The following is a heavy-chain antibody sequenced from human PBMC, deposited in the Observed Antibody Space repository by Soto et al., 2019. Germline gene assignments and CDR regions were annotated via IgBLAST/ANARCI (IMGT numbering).Heavy chain of an antibody. D-gene: IGHD2-15*01. J-gene: IGHJ6*02. CDR2: IIPIFGTA. CDR1: GGTFSSYA. Sequence: QVQLVQSGAEVQKPGSSVKVSCKASGGTFSSYAISWVRQAPGQGLEWMGGIIPIFGTANYAQKFQGRVTITADESTSTAYMELSSLRSEDTAVYYCARDRWGYCSGGSCYTHSYYGMDVWGQGTTVTVSS. CDR3: ARDRWGYCSGGSCYTHSYYGMDV. V-gene: IGHV1-69*01.